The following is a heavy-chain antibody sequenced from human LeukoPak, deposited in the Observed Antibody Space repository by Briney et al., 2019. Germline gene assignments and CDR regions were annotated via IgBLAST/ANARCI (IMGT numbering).Heavy chain of an antibody. J-gene: IGHJ4*02. CDR1: GGSFSGYY. CDR2: INHSGST. V-gene: IGHV4-34*01. D-gene: IGHD6-19*01. CDR3: ARGRIAVAGIIDY. Sequence: PSETLSLTCAVYGGSFSGYYWCWIRQPPGKGLEWIGEINHSGSTNYNPSLKSRVTISVDTSKNQFSLKLSSVTAADTAVYYCARGRIAVAGIIDYWGQGTLVTVSS.